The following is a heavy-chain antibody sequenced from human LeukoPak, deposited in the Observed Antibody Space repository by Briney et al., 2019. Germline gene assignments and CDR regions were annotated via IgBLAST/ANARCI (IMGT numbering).Heavy chain of an antibody. CDR2: ISYDGSNK. CDR3: AKDVAAAGIGFDY. CDR1: GFTFSSYG. J-gene: IGHJ4*02. D-gene: IGHD6-13*01. Sequence: PGRSLRLSCAASGFTFSSYGMRWVRQAPGKGLEWVAVISYDGSNKYYADSVKGRFTISRDNSKDTLYLQMNSLRAEDTAVYYCAKDVAAAGIGFDYWGQGTLVTVSS. V-gene: IGHV3-30*18.